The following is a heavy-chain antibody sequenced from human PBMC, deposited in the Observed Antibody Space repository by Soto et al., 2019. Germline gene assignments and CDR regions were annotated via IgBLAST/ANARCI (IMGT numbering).Heavy chain of an antibody. Sequence: PGGSLRLSCAAAGFTFSSYAMSWVLQAPGKGLEWVSAISGCGGSTYYADSVMGLVTISGYDSKNMVYLQMNSLRGEDTAVYYCAYSSTTFQYWGQGPLLPASS. J-gene: IGHJ4*02. CDR1: GFTFSSYA. D-gene: IGHD6-13*01. CDR2: ISGCGGST. V-gene: IGHV3-23*01. CDR3: AYSSTTFQY.